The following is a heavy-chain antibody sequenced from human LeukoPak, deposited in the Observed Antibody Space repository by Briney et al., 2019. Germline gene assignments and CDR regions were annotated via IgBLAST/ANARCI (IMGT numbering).Heavy chain of an antibody. V-gene: IGHV3-74*01. CDR3: AKDRVSCSSTSCYNAFDI. CDR1: GFTLSSYW. Sequence: GGSLGLSCATSGFTLSSYWMHWVRQVPGKGLEWLSRINNDGVSTSYADSVKGRFTISRDNSKNTLYLQMNSLRAEDTAVYYCAKDRVSCSSTSCYNAFDIWGQGTMVTVSS. D-gene: IGHD2-2*02. J-gene: IGHJ3*02. CDR2: INNDGVST.